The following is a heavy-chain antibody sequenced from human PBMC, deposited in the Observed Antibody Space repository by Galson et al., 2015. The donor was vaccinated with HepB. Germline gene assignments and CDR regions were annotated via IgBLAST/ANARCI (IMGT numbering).Heavy chain of an antibody. V-gene: IGHV3-23*01. CDR1: GFTFSSNA. CDR3: TKIQLWPYFDH. J-gene: IGHJ4*02. D-gene: IGHD5-18*01. CDR2: ISGSGDTT. Sequence: SLRLSCAASGFTFSSNAMTWVRQAPGKGLEWVSTISGSGDTTYYADSVKGRFTISRDNSKNTLYLQMNSLRAEDTAVYYCTKIQLWPYFDHWGQGTLVTVSS.